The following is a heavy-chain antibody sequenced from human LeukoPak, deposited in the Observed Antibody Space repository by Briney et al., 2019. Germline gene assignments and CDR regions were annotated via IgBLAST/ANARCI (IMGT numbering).Heavy chain of an antibody. V-gene: IGHV1-2*02. CDR2: INPNSGAT. Sequence: VASVKVSCKASGYTFTGYYLHWVRQTPGQGLEWMGWINPNSGATNYAQKFQGRVTMIRDTSTSTASMELSRLRSDDTAVYYCARDREDCNRTSCHVFDIWGQGTMVTVSS. CDR1: GYTFTGYY. J-gene: IGHJ3*02. D-gene: IGHD2-2*01. CDR3: ARDREDCNRTSCHVFDI.